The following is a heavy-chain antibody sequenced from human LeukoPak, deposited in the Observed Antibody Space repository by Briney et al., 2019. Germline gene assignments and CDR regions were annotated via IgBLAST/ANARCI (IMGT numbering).Heavy chain of an antibody. CDR3: VTTPDYYDSSGYSGY. Sequence: GGSLRLSCAASGFTFSSYEMNWVRQAPGKGLEWVSYISSSGSTIYYADSVKGRFTISRDNAKNSLYLQMNSLRAEDTAVYYCVTTPDYYDSSGYSGYWGQGTLVTVSS. V-gene: IGHV3-48*03. CDR1: GFTFSSYE. D-gene: IGHD3-22*01. CDR2: ISSSGSTI. J-gene: IGHJ4*02.